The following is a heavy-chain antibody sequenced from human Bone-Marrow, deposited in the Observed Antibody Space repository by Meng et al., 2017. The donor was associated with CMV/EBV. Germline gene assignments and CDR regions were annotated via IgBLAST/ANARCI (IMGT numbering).Heavy chain of an antibody. D-gene: IGHD1-26*01. J-gene: IGHJ4*02. CDR3: ARVSAGGSYYFDY. V-gene: IGHV4-38-2*02. CDR2: VYHSGST. CDR1: GYSISSGYY. Sequence: SETLSLTCTVSGYSISSGYYWGWIRQPPGKGLEWIGNVYHSGSTYYNPSLKSRVTISVDASKNQFSLKLSSVTAADTAVYYCARVSAGGSYYFDYWGQGTLVTVSS.